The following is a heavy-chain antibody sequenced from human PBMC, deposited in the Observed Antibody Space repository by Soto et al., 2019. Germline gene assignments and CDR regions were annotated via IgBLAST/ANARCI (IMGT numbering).Heavy chain of an antibody. J-gene: IGHJ6*02. CDR3: AKNMDIVATITNYYYYGIDV. CDR2: IIPIFGTA. V-gene: IGHV1-69*13. Sequence: SVKVSCKASGGTFSSYAISWVRQAPGQGLEWMGGIIPIFGTANYAQKFQGRVTITADESTSTAYMELSSLRSEDTAVYYCAKNMDIVATITNYYYYGIDVWGQGTTVTVSS. D-gene: IGHD5-12*01. CDR1: GGTFSSYA.